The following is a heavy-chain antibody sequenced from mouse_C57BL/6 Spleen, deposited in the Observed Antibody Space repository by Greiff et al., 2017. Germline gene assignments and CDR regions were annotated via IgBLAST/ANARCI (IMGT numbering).Heavy chain of an antibody. CDR2: IYPRDGST. Sequence: VQVVESDAELVKPGASVKISCKVSGYTFTDHTIHWMKQRPEQGLEWIGYIYPRDGSTKYNEKFKGKATLTADKSSSTAYMQLNSLTSEDAAVYFCAKIFYYGSSHPYWYFDVWGTGTTVTVSS. CDR3: AKIFYYGSSHPYWYFDV. CDR1: GYTFTDHT. D-gene: IGHD1-1*01. V-gene: IGHV1-78*01. J-gene: IGHJ1*03.